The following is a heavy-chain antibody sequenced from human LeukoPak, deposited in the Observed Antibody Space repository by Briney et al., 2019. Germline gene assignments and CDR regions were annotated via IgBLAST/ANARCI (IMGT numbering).Heavy chain of an antibody. D-gene: IGHD2-15*01. Sequence: GGSLRLSCAASGFTFSSYAMHWVRQAPGKGLEWVAVISYDGSNKYYADSVKGRFTISRDNSKNTLYLQMNSLRAEDTAVYYCAKDLSWGAFDYWGQGTLVTVSS. CDR3: AKDLSWGAFDY. J-gene: IGHJ4*02. CDR1: GFTFSSYA. CDR2: ISYDGSNK. V-gene: IGHV3-30-3*01.